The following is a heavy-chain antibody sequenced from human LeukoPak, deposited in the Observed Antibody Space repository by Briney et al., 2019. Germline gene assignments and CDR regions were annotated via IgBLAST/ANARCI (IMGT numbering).Heavy chain of an antibody. J-gene: IGHJ4*02. CDR3: DPHDSSSHF. CDR2: ISSDGSSK. Sequence: SGGSLRLSCAASGFTFSSYGMHWVRQAPVKGLEWVAFISSDGSSKYSADSVKGRFTISRDNSKNTLYLQMNSLRAEDTAVYYCDPHDSSSHFWGQGTLVTVSS. CDR1: GFTFSSYG. V-gene: IGHV3-30*03. D-gene: IGHD6-6*01.